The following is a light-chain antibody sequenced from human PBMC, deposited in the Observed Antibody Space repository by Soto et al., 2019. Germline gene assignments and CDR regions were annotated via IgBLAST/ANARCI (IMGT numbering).Light chain of an antibody. Sequence: QSALTQPASVSGSPGQSITISCTGTSSDVGSYNLVSWYQQQPGKAPKVMIYEGTKRPSGVSNRFSGSKSGNTASLTISGLQAEDEADYYCCSYGGSSTLVFGGGTQLTVL. CDR2: EGT. J-gene: IGLJ3*02. V-gene: IGLV2-23*01. CDR1: SSDVGSYNL. CDR3: CSYGGSSTLV.